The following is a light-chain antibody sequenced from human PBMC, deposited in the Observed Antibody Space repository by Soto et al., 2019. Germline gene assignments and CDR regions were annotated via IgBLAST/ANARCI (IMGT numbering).Light chain of an antibody. V-gene: IGLV1-51*01. CDR1: SSNLGAGY. Sequence: QSVLTQPPSVSGAPGQRVTISCTGNSSNLGAGYVVHWYQQLPGTAPKLLIYDDNKRPSGIPDRFSGSKSGTSATLGITGFQTGDEADYYCGSWDSSLSAYVFGTGTKLTVL. J-gene: IGLJ1*01. CDR2: DDN. CDR3: GSWDSSLSAYV.